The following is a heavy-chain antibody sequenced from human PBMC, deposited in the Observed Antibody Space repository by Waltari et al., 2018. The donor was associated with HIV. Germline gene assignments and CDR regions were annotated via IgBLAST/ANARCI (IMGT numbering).Heavy chain of an antibody. J-gene: IGHJ5*02. V-gene: IGHV3-73*01. D-gene: IGHD4-17*01. CDR3: TKSVGDSARGWFDP. CDR1: GFSFSVSA. CDR2: IRGKPNSYAT. Sequence: DVQLVESVGGLVQPGGSVNRSCAASGFSFSVSAMPWVRQAAGKGVVGGGRIRGKPNSYATAYAESLKGRFTISRDDSKNTAYLQMNSLKTEDTAVYYCTKSVGDSARGWFDPWGQGTLVTVSS.